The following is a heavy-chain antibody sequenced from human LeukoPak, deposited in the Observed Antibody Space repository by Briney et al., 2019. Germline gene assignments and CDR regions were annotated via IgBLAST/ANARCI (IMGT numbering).Heavy chain of an antibody. CDR1: GGSFSGYY. V-gene: IGHV4-34*01. Sequence: SETLSLTCAVYGGSFSGYYWSWIRQPPGKGLEWIGEINHSGSTNYNPSLKSRVTISVDTSKNQFSLKLSSVTAEDTALYYCAKDPLRHYGDSSGDNWFDPWGQGTLVTVSS. CDR2: INHSGST. CDR3: AKDPLRHYGDSSGDNWFDP. J-gene: IGHJ5*02. D-gene: IGHD4-17*01.